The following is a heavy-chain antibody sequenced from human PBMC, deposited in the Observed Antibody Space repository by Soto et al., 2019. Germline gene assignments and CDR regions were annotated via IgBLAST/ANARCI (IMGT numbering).Heavy chain of an antibody. J-gene: IGHJ3*02. V-gene: IGHV1-69*13. CDR2: ISPVLGTV. Sequence: SVKVSCKASGGGFYNSTVSWVRQAPGQGLEWMGKISPVLGTVDYSQKFLDRLTITVDESRTTAYMELRSLSYEDTAIFYCAREWAVYYHRPAFDIWGQATKVTVSS. D-gene: IGHD3-9*01. CDR1: GGGFYNST. CDR3: AREWAVYYHRPAFDI.